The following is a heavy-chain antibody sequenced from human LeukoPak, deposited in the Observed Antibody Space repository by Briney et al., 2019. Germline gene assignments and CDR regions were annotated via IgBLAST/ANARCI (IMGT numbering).Heavy chain of an antibody. J-gene: IGHJ4*02. D-gene: IGHD4-11*01. V-gene: IGHV4-39*01. CDR1: GGSISSSSYY. CDR3: ARHVVVVTTEDY. Sequence: PTETLSLTCTVSGGSISSSSYYWGWIRQPPGKGLEWIGSIYYSGSTYYNPSLKSRVTISVDTSKNQFSLKLRSVTAADTAVYYCARHVVVVTTEDYWGQGTLVTVSS. CDR2: IYYSGST.